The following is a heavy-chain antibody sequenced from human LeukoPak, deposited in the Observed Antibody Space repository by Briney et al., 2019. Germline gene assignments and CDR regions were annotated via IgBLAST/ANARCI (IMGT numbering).Heavy chain of an antibody. CDR1: GFTFSSYG. D-gene: IGHD3-22*01. CDR2: ISYDGSNK. J-gene: IGHJ4*02. CDR3: AKDLNYYDSSGYYYVSPCFDY. V-gene: IGHV3-30*18. Sequence: PGGSLRLSCAASGFTFSSYGMHWVRQAPGKGLEWVAVISYDGSNKYYADSVKGRFTISRDNSKNTLYLQMNSLRAEDTAVYYCAKDLNYYDSSGYYYVSPCFDYWGQGTLVTVSS.